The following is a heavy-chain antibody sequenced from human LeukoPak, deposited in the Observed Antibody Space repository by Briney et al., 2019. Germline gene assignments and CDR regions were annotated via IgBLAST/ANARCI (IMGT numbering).Heavy chain of an antibody. CDR3: GRGYRATGIILVFDY. D-gene: IGHD1-26*01. CDR2: ISSYNGNT. V-gene: IGHV1-18*01. CDR1: GYTFTNYG. Sequence: ASVKVSCKVSGYTFTNYGISWVRQAPGQGLEWMGWISSYNGNTNYAQKFQDRVTMTTDTSTGTAYMELRSLRSDDTAVYYCGRGYRATGIILVFDYWGQGTLVTVPS. J-gene: IGHJ4*02.